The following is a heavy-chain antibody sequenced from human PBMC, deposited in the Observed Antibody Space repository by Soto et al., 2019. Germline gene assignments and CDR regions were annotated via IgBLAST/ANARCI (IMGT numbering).Heavy chain of an antibody. Sequence: VQLVQSGAEVKKPGSSVKVSCKASGGTSRSLSIHWVRHAPGQGLEWMGGITPLFGIPNYPQKFQGRLKITADKSTGTAYLELSSLRSEDTAVYYCARDTHSAGGWFDTWGRGTLFTVSS. CDR1: GGTSRSLS. V-gene: IGHV1-69*17. D-gene: IGHD2-15*01. J-gene: IGHJ5*02. CDR3: ARDTHSAGGWFDT. CDR2: ITPLFGIP.